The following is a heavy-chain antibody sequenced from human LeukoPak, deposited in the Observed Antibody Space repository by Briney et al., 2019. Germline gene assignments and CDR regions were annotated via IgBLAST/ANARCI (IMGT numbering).Heavy chain of an antibody. Sequence: GGSLRLSCAASGFTFSSYAMSWVRQAPGKGLEWVSAISGSGGSTYYADSVKGRFTISRDNSKNTLYLQMNSLRAEDTAVYYCAKPSYYYDSSGSPYYFDYWGQGTLVTVSS. CDR3: AKPSYYYDSSGSPYYFDY. CDR2: ISGSGGST. J-gene: IGHJ4*02. V-gene: IGHV3-23*01. D-gene: IGHD3-22*01. CDR1: GFTFSSYA.